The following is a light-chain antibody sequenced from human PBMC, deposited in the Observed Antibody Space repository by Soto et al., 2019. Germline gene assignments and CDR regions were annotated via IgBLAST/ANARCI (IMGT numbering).Light chain of an antibody. CDR3: CSYAGIVV. CDR1: SSDVGGYNY. CDR2: DVS. V-gene: IGLV2-11*01. Sequence: QSALTQPRSVSGSPGQSVTISCTGTSSDVGGYNYVSWYQQHPDKAPKLMIYDVSKRPSGVPDRFSGSKSGNTASLTISGLQAEDEADYYCCSYAGIVVFGGGTKLTVL. J-gene: IGLJ2*01.